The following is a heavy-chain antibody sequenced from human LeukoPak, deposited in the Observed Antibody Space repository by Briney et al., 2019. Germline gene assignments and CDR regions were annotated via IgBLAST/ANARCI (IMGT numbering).Heavy chain of an antibody. Sequence: GGSLRLSCAASGFTFSSNSMSWVRQAPGKGLEWISYISTSGSTIYYADSVKGRFTISRDNSKNTLYLQMNSLRAEDTAVYYCAMWELLNYWDQGTLVTVSS. CDR1: GFTFSSNS. J-gene: IGHJ4*02. CDR3: AMWELLNY. CDR2: ISTSGSTI. D-gene: IGHD1-26*01. V-gene: IGHV3-48*01.